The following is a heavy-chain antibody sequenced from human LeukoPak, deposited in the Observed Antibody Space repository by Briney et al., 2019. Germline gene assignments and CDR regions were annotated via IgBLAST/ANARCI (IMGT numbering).Heavy chain of an antibody. CDR3: ASSYSSSSPFDY. D-gene: IGHD6-13*01. CDR1: GFTFSTHD. CDR2: ISSRSSTI. V-gene: IGHV3-48*01. Sequence: GGSLRLSCAASGFTFSTHDLNWVRQAPGKGLEWVSFISSRSSTIYYADSVKGRFTISRDNSKNTLYLQMNSLRAEDTAVYYCASSYSSSSPFDYWGQGTLVTVSS. J-gene: IGHJ4*02.